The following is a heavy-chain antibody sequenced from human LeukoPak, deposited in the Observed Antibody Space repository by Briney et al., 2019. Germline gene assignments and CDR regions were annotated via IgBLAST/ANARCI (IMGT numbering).Heavy chain of an antibody. D-gene: IGHD5/OR15-5a*01. CDR3: ASVSSTVIDF. V-gene: IGHV4-59*01. Sequence: SETLSLTCTVSGGSISSYYGSWIRQPPGGGLEWIGYIYYSGSTNYNPSLKSRVTISVDTSKNQFSLKLSFVTAADTAVYYCASVSSTVIDFWGQGTLVTVSS. CDR1: GGSISSYY. J-gene: IGHJ4*02. CDR2: IYYSGST.